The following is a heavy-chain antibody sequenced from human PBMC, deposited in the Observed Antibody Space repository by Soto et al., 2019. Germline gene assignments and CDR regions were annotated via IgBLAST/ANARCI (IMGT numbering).Heavy chain of an antibody. Sequence: SGGSLRLSCAASGFTFSSYGMHWVRQAPGKGLEWVAVIWYDGSNKYYADSVKGRFTISRDNSKNTLYLQMNSLRAEDTAVYYCARDQLLQGIAAAGTWWAGYYYYGMDVWGQGTTVTVSS. V-gene: IGHV3-33*01. CDR3: ARDQLLQGIAAAGTWWAGYYYYGMDV. D-gene: IGHD6-13*01. CDR2: IWYDGSNK. J-gene: IGHJ6*02. CDR1: GFTFSSYG.